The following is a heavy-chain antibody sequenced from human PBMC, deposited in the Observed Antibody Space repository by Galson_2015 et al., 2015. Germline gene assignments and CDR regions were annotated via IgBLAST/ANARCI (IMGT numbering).Heavy chain of an antibody. CDR1: GGSISSGGYS. V-gene: IGHV4-30-2*01. Sequence: TLSLTCAVSGGSISSGGYSWSWIRQPPGKGLEWIGYIYHSGSTYYNPSLKSRVTISVDRSKNQFSLKLSSVTAADTAVYYCAGRYSYGHIDYWGQGTLVTVSS. CDR3: AGRYSYGHIDY. J-gene: IGHJ4*02. CDR2: IYHSGST. D-gene: IGHD5-18*01.